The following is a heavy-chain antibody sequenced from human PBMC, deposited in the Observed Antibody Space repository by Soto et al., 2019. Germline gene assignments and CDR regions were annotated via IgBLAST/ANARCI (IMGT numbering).Heavy chain of an antibody. D-gene: IGHD1-7*01. CDR3: TTELELRNY. V-gene: IGHV3-15*01. CDR2: IKSKTDGGTT. J-gene: IGHJ4*02. Sequence: GSPRLPCSASGFPFSNAWVGWVRQAPGEGVEWVGRIKSKTDGGTTDFAATVKGRFTISRDDSKNTLYLQMNSLKTEDTAVYYCTTELELRNYWGQGTLVTVSS. CDR1: GFPFSNAW.